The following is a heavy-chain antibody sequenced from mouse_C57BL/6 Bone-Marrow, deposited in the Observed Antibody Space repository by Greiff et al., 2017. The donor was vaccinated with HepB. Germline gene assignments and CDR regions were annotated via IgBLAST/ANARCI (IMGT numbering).Heavy chain of an antibody. J-gene: IGHJ4*01. CDR1: GYTFTSYW. D-gene: IGHD2-4*01. CDR2: IYPSDSET. CDR3: ARPVYDYDGFYAMDY. Sequence: QVQLQQPGAELVRPGSSVKLSCKASGYTFTSYWMDWVKQRPGQGLEWIGNIYPSDSETHYNQKFKDKATLTVDKSSSTAYMQLSSLTSEDSADYYCARPVYDYDGFYAMDYWGQGTSVTVS. V-gene: IGHV1-61*01.